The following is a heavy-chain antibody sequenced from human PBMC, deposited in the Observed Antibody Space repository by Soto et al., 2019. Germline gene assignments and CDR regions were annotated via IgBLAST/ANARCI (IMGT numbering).Heavy chain of an antibody. CDR3: ARQPGAAAGKTHYYYFGMDV. J-gene: IGHJ6*02. CDR1: GDSISSSNW. D-gene: IGHD6-13*01. CDR2: IYHSGST. Sequence: PSETLSHTCAVSGDSISSSNWWSWVRQPPGKGLEWIGEIYHSGSTNYNPSLKSRVTISVDKSKNQFSLKLSSVTAADTAVYYCARQPGAAAGKTHYYYFGMDVWGQGTTVTVSS. V-gene: IGHV4-4*02.